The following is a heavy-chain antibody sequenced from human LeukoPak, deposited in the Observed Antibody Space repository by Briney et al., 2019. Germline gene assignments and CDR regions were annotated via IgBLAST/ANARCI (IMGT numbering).Heavy chain of an antibody. V-gene: IGHV3-49*04. Sequence: GGSLRLSCAASGFNLVDYAVSWVRQAPGKGLEGVGFIRSEVSGGTTEYAASVKGRFTISTDDSKTIAYLQMNGLKTEDTAVYYCTRPGGYTYGYPYYWGQGTLVTVSS. J-gene: IGHJ4*02. CDR3: TRPGGYTYGYPYY. CDR2: IRSEVSGGTT. D-gene: IGHD5-18*01. CDR1: GFNLVDYA.